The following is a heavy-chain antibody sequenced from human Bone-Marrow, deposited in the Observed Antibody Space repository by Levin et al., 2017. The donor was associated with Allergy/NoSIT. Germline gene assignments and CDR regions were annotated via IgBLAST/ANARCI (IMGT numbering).Heavy chain of an antibody. Sequence: GGSLRLSCAASGFTFDDYAMHWVRQAPGKGLEWVSGISWNSGSIGYADSVKGRFTISRDNAKNSLYLQMNSLRAEDTALYYCAKDPYYDILTGSPVYFDYWGQGTLVTVSS. J-gene: IGHJ4*02. CDR2: ISWNSGSI. CDR3: AKDPYYDILTGSPVYFDY. CDR1: GFTFDDYA. D-gene: IGHD3-9*01. V-gene: IGHV3-9*01.